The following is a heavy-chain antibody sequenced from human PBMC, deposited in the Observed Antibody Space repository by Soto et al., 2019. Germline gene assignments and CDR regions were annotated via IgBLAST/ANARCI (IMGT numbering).Heavy chain of an antibody. V-gene: IGHV1-18*01. CDR3: ARDLAFGLSDY. CDR2: ISAYNGNT. Sequence: ASVKVSCKASGYTFTSYGISWVRQAPGQGLEWMGWISAYNGNTNYAQKLQGRVTMTTDTSASTAYMELSSLRSEDTAVYYCARDLAFGLSDYWGQGTLVTVSS. CDR1: GYTFTSYG. D-gene: IGHD3-10*01. J-gene: IGHJ4*02.